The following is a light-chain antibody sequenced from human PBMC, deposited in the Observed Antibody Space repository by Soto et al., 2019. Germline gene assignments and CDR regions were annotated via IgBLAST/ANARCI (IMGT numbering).Light chain of an antibody. J-gene: IGLJ3*02. V-gene: IGLV1-44*01. CDR1: NSNIGSNT. CDR2: SSN. Sequence: QAVVTQPPSASGTPGQRVTISCSGSNSNIGSNTVNWYQQFPGAAPKLLVYSSNLRPSGVPDRFSGSKSGTSASLAISGLQSEDESDYYCAEWDGSLNGVVFGGGTKVTVL. CDR3: AEWDGSLNGVV.